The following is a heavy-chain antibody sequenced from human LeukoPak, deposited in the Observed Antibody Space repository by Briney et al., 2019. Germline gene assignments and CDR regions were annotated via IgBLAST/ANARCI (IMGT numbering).Heavy chain of an antibody. CDR3: AKDMIYGYPVLGPFDI. V-gene: IGHV3-23*01. J-gene: IGHJ3*02. CDR2: ISGSGGST. D-gene: IGHD3/OR15-3a*01. CDR1: GFTFSSYA. Sequence: SGGSLRLSCAASGFTFSSYAMTWVRQAPGKGMEWVSTISGSGGSTYYADSVKGRFTISRDNSKNTLYLQMNSLIAEDTAVYYCAKDMIYGYPVLGPFDIWGQGTMVTVSS.